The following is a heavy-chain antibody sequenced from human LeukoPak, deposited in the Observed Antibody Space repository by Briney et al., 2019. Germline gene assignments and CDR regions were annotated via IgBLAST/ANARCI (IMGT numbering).Heavy chain of an antibody. CDR3: ASATTVVNPLDY. CDR1: GYTFTSYY. Sequence: GASVKVSCKASGYTFTSYYMHWVRQAPGQGLEWMGIINPSGGSTSYAQKFQGRVTMTRDTSTSTVYMELSSLRSEDTAVYYCASATTVVNPLDYWGQGTLVTVSS. D-gene: IGHD4-23*01. J-gene: IGHJ4*02. V-gene: IGHV1-46*01. CDR2: INPSGGST.